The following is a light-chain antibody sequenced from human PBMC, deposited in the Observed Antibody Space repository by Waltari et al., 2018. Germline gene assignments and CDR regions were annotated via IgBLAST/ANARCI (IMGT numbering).Light chain of an antibody. V-gene: IGLV4-69*01. CDR1: SWHSRNV. Sequence: QLVLTQSPSASASLGASVKLICPLRSWHSRNVIAWQHMQPEKGPRYLMKVNSDGSHSKGDETPDRFSGSSSGAKRYLTISNLQPEDEADYYCQTGGHGTWVFGGGTKVTVL. CDR2: VNSDGSH. J-gene: IGLJ3*02. CDR3: QTGGHGTWV.